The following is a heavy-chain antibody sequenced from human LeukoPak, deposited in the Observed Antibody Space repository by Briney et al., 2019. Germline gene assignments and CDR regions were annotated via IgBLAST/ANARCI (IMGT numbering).Heavy chain of an antibody. CDR1: GFTFSSYG. Sequence: GGSLRLSCAASGFTFSSYGMHWIRQAPGKGLEWVAFIRNDGSIIYNADSVKGRFTISRDNAKNSLYLQMNSLRAEDTAVYYCARDRGGNDYWGQGTLVTVSS. J-gene: IGHJ4*02. V-gene: IGHV3-30*02. D-gene: IGHD4-23*01. CDR2: IRNDGSII. CDR3: ARDRGGNDY.